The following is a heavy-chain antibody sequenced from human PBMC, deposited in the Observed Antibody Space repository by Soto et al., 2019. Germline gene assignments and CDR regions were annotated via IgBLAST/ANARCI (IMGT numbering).Heavy chain of an antibody. CDR1: GFTFSDYY. Sequence: PGGSLRLSCAASGFTFSDYYMSWIRQAPGKGLERVSYISSSGSTIYYADSVKGRFTISSDNAKNSLYLQMNSLRAEDTAVYYCARGLGYSSGWYVGGAFDIWGQGTMVTVSS. J-gene: IGHJ3*02. D-gene: IGHD6-19*01. CDR2: ISSSGSTI. V-gene: IGHV3-11*01. CDR3: ARGLGYSSGWYVGGAFDI.